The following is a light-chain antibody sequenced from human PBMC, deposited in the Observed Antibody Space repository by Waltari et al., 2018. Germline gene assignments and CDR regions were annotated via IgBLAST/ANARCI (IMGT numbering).Light chain of an antibody. V-gene: IGLV4-69*01. CDR3: QTGGHGTWV. CDR2: VNSDGSH. Sequence: QLVLTQSPSASASLGASVTLTCTLSGGHSSNILAWLQQQPEKGPRYLMKVNSDGSHSKGDEIPDRFSGSSSGAERYLTISTVQSEDEADYYCQTGGHGTWVFGGGTKLTVL. CDR1: GGHSSNI. J-gene: IGLJ3*02.